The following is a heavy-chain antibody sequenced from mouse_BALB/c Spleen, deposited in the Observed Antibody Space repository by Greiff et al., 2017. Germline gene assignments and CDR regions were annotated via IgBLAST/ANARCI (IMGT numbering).Heavy chain of an antibody. D-gene: IGHD2-2*01. CDR1: GFTFSSYG. V-gene: IGHV5-6*01. J-gene: IGHJ3*01. Sequence: EVNVVESGGDLVKPGGSLKLSCAASGFTFSSYGMSWVRQTPDKRLEWVATISSGGSYTYYPDSVKGRFTISRDNAKNTLYLQMSSLKSEDTAMYYCARHEVTTKGFAYWGQGTLVTVSA. CDR2: ISSGGSYT. CDR3: ARHEVTTKGFAY.